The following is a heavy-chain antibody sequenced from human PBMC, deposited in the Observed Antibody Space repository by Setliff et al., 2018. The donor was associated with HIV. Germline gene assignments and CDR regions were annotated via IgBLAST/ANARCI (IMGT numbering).Heavy chain of an antibody. J-gene: IGHJ3*01. CDR2: IEPSSGGT. V-gene: IGHV1-2*06. D-gene: IGHD3-22*01. CDR3: ARQDHSSVNSGSLYAFDV. CDR1: GYTFTAYY. Sequence: KVSCKASGYTFTAYYIHWVRQAPGHGLQLMGRIEPSSGGTNYIQKFQGRVTITRDTSIYTVYMELTGLTSDDTAVYYCARQDHSSVNSGSLYAFDVWGQGTVVTVSS.